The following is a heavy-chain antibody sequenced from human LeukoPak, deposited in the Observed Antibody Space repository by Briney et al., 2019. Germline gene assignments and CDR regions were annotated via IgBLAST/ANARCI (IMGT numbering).Heavy chain of an antibody. Sequence: ASVKVSCKASGYTFPSYFMHWVRQAPGQGLEWMGIINPTGGNTGYARKFQGRVTMTRNTSISTAYMELSSLRSEDTAVYYCASSKGYSYGPYYYYYGMDVWGQGTTVTVSS. V-gene: IGHV1-46*01. CDR2: INPTGGNT. J-gene: IGHJ6*02. CDR1: GYTFPSYF. CDR3: ASSKGYSYGPYYYYYGMDV. D-gene: IGHD5-18*01.